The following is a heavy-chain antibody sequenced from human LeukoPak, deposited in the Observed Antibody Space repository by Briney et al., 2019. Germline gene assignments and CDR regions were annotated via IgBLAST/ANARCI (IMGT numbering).Heavy chain of an antibody. J-gene: IGHJ5*02. CDR1: GGSFSGYY. Sequence: PSETLSLTCAVYGGSFSGYYWSWIRQPPGKGLEWIGEINHSGSTNYNPSLKSRVTISVDTSKNQFSLKLSSVTAADTAVYYCARRLVTWFDPWGQGTLVTVSS. CDR2: INHSGST. CDR3: ARRLVTWFDP. V-gene: IGHV4-34*01. D-gene: IGHD6-6*01.